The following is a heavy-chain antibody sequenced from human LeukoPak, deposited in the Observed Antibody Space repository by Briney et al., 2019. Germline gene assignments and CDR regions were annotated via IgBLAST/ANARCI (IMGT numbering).Heavy chain of an antibody. J-gene: IGHJ4*02. V-gene: IGHV1-69*10. CDR1: GGTFSSYA. CDR2: IIPILGIA. D-gene: IGHD5-18*01. CDR3: ARGGYSYGQIDY. Sequence: SVKVSCKASGGTFSSYAISWVRQAPGQGLEWMGGIIPILGIANYAQKFQGRVTITADKSTSTAYMELSSLRSEDTAVYYCARGGYSYGQIDYWGQGTLVTVSP.